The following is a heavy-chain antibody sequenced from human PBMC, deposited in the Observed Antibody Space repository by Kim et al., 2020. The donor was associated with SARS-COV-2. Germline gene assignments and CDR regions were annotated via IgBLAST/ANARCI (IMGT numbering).Heavy chain of an antibody. Sequence: SETVSLTCTVSGGSISNYYWSWIRQPPGKGLEWIGYIYYSGSTYYSPSLESRVTISVDTSKNQISLNLNSVTAADTAIYYCARSGYCTSDNCHFIGWFDPWGQGTLVTVSS. J-gene: IGHJ5*02. CDR2: IYYSGST. CDR1: GGSISNYY. CDR3: ARSGYCTSDNCHFIGWFDP. V-gene: IGHV4-59*13. D-gene: IGHD2-8*02.